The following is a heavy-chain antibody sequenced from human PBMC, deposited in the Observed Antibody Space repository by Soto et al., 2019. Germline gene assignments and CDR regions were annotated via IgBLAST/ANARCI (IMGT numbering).Heavy chain of an antibody. CDR2: ISAAGDP. Sequence: EVQLVESGGGLVQPGGSLRLSCEASGFTFRNYDMHWVRQGTGKGLEWVSGISAAGDPDYADSVEGRFTNSRENAQNSFFLQMNSLRGGDTAVYYCARTDRDFYGLDVWGQGTTVIVSS. CDR1: GFTFRNYD. J-gene: IGHJ6*02. V-gene: IGHV3-13*05. CDR3: ARTDRDFYGLDV.